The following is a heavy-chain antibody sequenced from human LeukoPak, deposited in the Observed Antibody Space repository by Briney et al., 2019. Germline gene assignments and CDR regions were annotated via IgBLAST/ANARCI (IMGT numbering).Heavy chain of an antibody. J-gene: IGHJ6*02. CDR3: AKDKMPYSNRAGMDV. D-gene: IGHD6-13*01. Sequence: PGGSLRLSCSASEFSFSRYAMHWVRQGPGKGLEHVSTISSNGASTYYADSAKGRFTISRDNSKNTLYLQMNSLRAEDTAVYYCAKDKMPYSNRAGMDVWGQGTTVTVSS. V-gene: IGHV3-64*04. CDR1: EFSFSRYA. CDR2: ISSNGAST.